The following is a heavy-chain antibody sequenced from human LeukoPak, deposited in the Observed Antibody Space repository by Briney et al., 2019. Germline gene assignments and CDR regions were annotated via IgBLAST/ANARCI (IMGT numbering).Heavy chain of an antibody. J-gene: IGHJ4*02. Sequence: GGSLRLSCAASGFTFSSYSMNWVRQAPGKGLEWVSSISSDSNYIYYADSVKGRFTISRDNAKNSLYLQMNSLRAEDTAVYYCARAGDNDYWGQGTLVTVSS. CDR2: ISSDSNYI. CDR3: ARAGDNDY. CDR1: GFTFSSYS. V-gene: IGHV3-21*01. D-gene: IGHD7-27*01.